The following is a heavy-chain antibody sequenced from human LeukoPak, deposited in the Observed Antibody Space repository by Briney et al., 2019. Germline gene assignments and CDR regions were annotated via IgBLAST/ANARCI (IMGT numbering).Heavy chain of an antibody. Sequence: GGSLRLSCAASGFTFSSYWMSWVRQAPGKGLEWVSSISSSSSYIYYADSVKGRFTISRDNAKNSLYLQMNSLRAEDTAVYYCAGALSGGPFDYWGQGTLVTVSS. V-gene: IGHV3-21*01. J-gene: IGHJ4*02. D-gene: IGHD2-15*01. CDR2: ISSSSSYI. CDR3: AGALSGGPFDY. CDR1: GFTFSSYW.